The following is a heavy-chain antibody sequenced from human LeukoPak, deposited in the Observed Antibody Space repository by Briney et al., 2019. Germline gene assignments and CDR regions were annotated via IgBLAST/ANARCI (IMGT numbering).Heavy chain of an antibody. CDR1: GFTFSSYW. D-gene: IGHD3-22*01. CDR3: AKGHYDSSGYYPDAFDI. Sequence: PGGSLRLSCAASGFTFSSYWMSWVRQAPGKGLEWVANIKQDGSEKYYVDSVKGRFTISRDNAKNSLYLQMNSLRAEDTAVYYCAKGHYDSSGYYPDAFDIWGQGTMVTVSS. CDR2: IKQDGSEK. V-gene: IGHV3-7*01. J-gene: IGHJ3*02.